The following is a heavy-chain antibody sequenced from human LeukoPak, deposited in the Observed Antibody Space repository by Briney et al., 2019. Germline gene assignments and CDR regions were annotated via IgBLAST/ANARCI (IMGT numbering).Heavy chain of an antibody. V-gene: IGHV1-2*02. D-gene: IGHD3-10*01. CDR3: ARAYGSGSSYHPDY. J-gene: IGHJ4*02. Sequence: ASVKVSCKTSGFTFTGYYFHWMRQAPGQGLEWMGSIDANSGGTEYAQKFQGRVTLTRDTSINTAYMELSSLRSDDTAVYYCARAYGSGSSYHPDYWGLGTLVTVSS. CDR2: IDANSGGT. CDR1: GFTFTGYY.